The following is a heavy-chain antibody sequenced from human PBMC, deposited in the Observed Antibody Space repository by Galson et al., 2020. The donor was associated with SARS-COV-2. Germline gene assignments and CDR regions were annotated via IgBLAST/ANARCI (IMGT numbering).Heavy chain of an antibody. CDR3: TRVTPPRSLNYDILTGPNQDFDY. D-gene: IGHD3-9*01. J-gene: IGHJ4*02. V-gene: IGHV3-49*03. Sequence: GGSLRLSCTASGFTFGDYAMSWFRQAPGKGLEWVGFIRSKAYGGTTEYAASVKGRFTISRDDSKSIAYLQMNSLKTEDTAVYYCTRVTPPRSLNYDILTGPNQDFDYWGQGTLVTVSS. CDR1: GFTFGDYA. CDR2: IRSKAYGGTT.